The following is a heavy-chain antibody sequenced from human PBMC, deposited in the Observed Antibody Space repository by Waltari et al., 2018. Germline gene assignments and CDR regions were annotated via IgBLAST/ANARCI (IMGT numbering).Heavy chain of an antibody. CDR2: ISSSSSYI. D-gene: IGHD6-19*01. Sequence: EVQLVESGGGLVKPGGSLRLSCAASGFTFRSYRMNWVRQAPGKGLEWVSSISSSSSYIYYADSVKGRFTISRDNAKNSLYLQMNSLRAEDTAVYYCARDLAVAGTMERDYWGQGTLVTVSS. CDR1: GFTFRSYR. V-gene: IGHV3-21*01. CDR3: ARDLAVAGTMERDY. J-gene: IGHJ4*02.